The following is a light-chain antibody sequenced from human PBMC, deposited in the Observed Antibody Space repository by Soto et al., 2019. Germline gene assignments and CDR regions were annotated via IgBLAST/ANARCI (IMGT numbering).Light chain of an antibody. CDR3: QQYDSWLVWT. CDR2: DAS. Sequence: EIVLTQSPVTLSVSPGERATLSCRASQSVSSYFAWYQQKPGQAPRLLIYDASNRATGIPARFSGSGSGTEFTLNITSLQSEDIAVYYCQQYDSWLVWTFGQGTKVDIK. J-gene: IGKJ1*01. CDR1: QSVSSY. V-gene: IGKV3D-15*01.